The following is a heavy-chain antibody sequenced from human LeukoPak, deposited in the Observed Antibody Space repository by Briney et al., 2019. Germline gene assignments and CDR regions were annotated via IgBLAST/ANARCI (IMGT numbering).Heavy chain of an antibody. CDR3: ARVVVPAAIGEFDY. D-gene: IGHD2-2*01. CDR2: ISAYNGNT. J-gene: IGHJ4*02. V-gene: IGHV1-18*01. CDR1: GYTFTSYG. Sequence: ASVKVSCKASGYTFTSYGISWVGQAPGQGLEWMGWISAYNGNTNYAQKLQGRVTMTTDTSTSTAYMELRSLRSDDTAVYYCARVVVPAAIGEFDYWGQGTLVTVSS.